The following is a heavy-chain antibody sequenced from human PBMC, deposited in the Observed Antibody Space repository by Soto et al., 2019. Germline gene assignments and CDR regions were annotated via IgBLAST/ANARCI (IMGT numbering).Heavy chain of an antibody. CDR3: ARGVEEPDTLDI. CDR1: SGSMRTYY. V-gene: IGHV4-59*08. CDR2: VYHTGTT. Sequence: SETLSLTCTASSGSMRTYYWTWIRQTPGKGLEWIAYVYHTGTTNYNPSVKSRVAIFLDMSKNHFSLSLSSVTAADTGVYYCARGVEEPDTLDIWGQGTMVTVS. J-gene: IGHJ3*02. D-gene: IGHD1-1*01.